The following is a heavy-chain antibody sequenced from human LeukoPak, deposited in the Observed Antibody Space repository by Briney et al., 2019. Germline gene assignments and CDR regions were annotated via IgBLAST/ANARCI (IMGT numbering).Heavy chain of an antibody. CDR3: ARAGVVTASRYYFDY. CDR2: IYYSGST. D-gene: IGHD2-21*02. V-gene: IGHV4-30-4*07. J-gene: IGHJ4*02. CDR1: GGSISSSSYY. Sequence: PSETLSLTCTVSGGSISSSSYYWSWIRQPPGKGLEWIGYIYYSGSTYYNPSLKSRVTISVDTSKNQFSLKLSSVTAADTAVYYCARAGVVTASRYYFDYWGQGTLVTVSS.